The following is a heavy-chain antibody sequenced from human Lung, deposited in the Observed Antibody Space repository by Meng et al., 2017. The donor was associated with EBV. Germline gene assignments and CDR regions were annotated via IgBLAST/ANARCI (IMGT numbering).Heavy chain of an antibody. D-gene: IGHD1-1*01. V-gene: IGHV1-18*01. CDR2: ISTFNGGT. J-gene: IGHJ4*02. Sequence: QVQLVQSGGEVKKPGASVKVSCKTSHYTFTDYHINWVRQAPGQGLEWMGWISTFNGGTNYAQNLQGRVTMTTDTSTTTAYVELRSLRSDDTAVYYCARDGPGYGYFDFWGQGSLVTVSS. CDR1: HYTFTDYH. CDR3: ARDGPGYGYFDF.